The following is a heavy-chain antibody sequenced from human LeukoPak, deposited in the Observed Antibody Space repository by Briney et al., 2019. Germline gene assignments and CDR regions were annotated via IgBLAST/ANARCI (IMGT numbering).Heavy chain of an antibody. CDR3: ARSKTNRAVRGVIITNWFDP. J-gene: IGHJ5*02. Sequence: SQTLSLTCAISGDSVSSNSAAWNWIRQSPSRGLEWLGRTYYRSKWYNDYAASVKSRITINPDTSKNQFSLQLNSVTPEDTAVYYCARSKTNRAVRGVIITNWFDPWGQGTLVTVSS. D-gene: IGHD3-10*01. CDR2: TYYRSKWYN. V-gene: IGHV6-1*01. CDR1: GDSVSSNSAA.